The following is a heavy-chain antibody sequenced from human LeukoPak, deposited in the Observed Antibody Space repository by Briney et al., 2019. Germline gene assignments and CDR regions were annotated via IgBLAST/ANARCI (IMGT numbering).Heavy chain of an antibody. CDR2: TSGSGSST. CDR1: GFTFSSYA. J-gene: IGHJ4*02. D-gene: IGHD3-22*01. CDR3: AKDDKYYYDSSGYGQ. Sequence: GGSLRLSCAASGFTFSSYAMSWVRQAPGKGLEWVSPTSGSGSSTYYADSVKGRFTISRDNSKNTLYLQMNSLRAEDTAVYYCAKDDKYYYDSSGYGQWGQGTLVTVSS. V-gene: IGHV3-23*01.